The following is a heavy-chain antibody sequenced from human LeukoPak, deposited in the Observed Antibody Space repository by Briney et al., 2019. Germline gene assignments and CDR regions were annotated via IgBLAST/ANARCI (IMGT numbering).Heavy chain of an antibody. J-gene: IGHJ4*02. D-gene: IGHD1-26*01. CDR2: ISSSSSYI. V-gene: IGHV3-21*01. Sequence: GGSLRLSCAASGFTFSSYSMNWVRQAPGKGLEWVSSISSSSSYIYYADSVEGRLNISRDNAKNSLYLQMNSLRAEDRAVYYCARDRHSGSYYEYDYWGQGTLVTVSS. CDR3: ARDRHSGSYYEYDY. CDR1: GFTFSSYS.